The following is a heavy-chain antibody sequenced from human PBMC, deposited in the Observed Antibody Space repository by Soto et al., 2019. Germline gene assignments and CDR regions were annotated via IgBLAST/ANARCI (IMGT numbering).Heavy chain of an antibody. D-gene: IGHD3-9*01. CDR2: IYPGDSDT. Sequence: GESLTISCKGSGYSFTSYWIGWVRQMPGKGLEWMGIIYPGDSDTRYSPSFQGQVTISADKSISTAYLQWSSLKASDTAMYYCARQEDILTGYYQYFDYWGQGTLVTVSS. J-gene: IGHJ4*02. CDR3: ARQEDILTGYYQYFDY. V-gene: IGHV5-51*01. CDR1: GYSFTSYW.